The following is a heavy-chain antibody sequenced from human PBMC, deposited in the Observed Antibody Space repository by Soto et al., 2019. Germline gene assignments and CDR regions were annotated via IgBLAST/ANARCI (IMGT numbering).Heavy chain of an antibody. Sequence: SETLSLTCAVSGDAISNNNCWNWVRQPPGKGLELIGEIYHSGTTNYNPSLKSRVTISVDKSKNQFSLKVSSVTAADTAVYYCARRRITTFGVVITGYGMHVWGEGSTVTVSS. D-gene: IGHD3-3*01. CDR2: IYHSGTT. CDR1: GDAISNNNC. V-gene: IGHV4-4*02. J-gene: IGHJ6*04. CDR3: ARRRITTFGVVITGYGMHV.